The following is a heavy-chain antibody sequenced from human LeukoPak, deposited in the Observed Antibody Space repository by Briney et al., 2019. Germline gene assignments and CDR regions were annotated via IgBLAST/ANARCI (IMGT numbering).Heavy chain of an antibody. J-gene: IGHJ6*03. CDR3: ARIVRGVIITGYMDV. CDR1: GFTFDDYG. V-gene: IGHV3-20*04. CDR2: INWSGGST. D-gene: IGHD3-10*02. Sequence: GGSLRLSCAASGFTFDDYGMSWVRQAPGKGLEWVSGINWSGGSTAYADSVKGRFTISRDNAKNSLYLKMNSLRAEDTALYYCARIVRGVIITGYMDVWGKGTMVTVSS.